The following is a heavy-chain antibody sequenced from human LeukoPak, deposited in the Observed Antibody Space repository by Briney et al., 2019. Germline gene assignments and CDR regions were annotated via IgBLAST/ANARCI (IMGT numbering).Heavy chain of an antibody. V-gene: IGHV4-39*07. Sequence: PSETLSLTCTVSGGSISSTTYYWDWIRQPPGKGLEWIGTIYYSGSTYYNPSLKSRVTISVDTSKNEFSLKLSSVTAADTAVYYCAKLGLRRDGYSHFDYWGQGTLVTVSS. CDR2: IYYSGST. D-gene: IGHD5-24*01. CDR3: AKLGLRRDGYSHFDY. J-gene: IGHJ4*02. CDR1: GGSISSTTYY.